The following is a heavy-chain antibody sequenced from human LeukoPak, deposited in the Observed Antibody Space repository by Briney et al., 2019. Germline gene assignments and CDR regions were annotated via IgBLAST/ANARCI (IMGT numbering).Heavy chain of an antibody. Sequence: SETLSLTCTVSSGSISSYYWSWIRQPPGKGLEWIGYIYYSGSTNYNPSLKSRVTISVDTSKNQFSLKLSSVTAADTAVYYCATYSSSAGGGAFDIWGQGTMVTVSS. V-gene: IGHV4-59*01. CDR1: SGSISSYY. CDR2: IYYSGST. CDR3: ATYSSSAGGGAFDI. D-gene: IGHD6-6*01. J-gene: IGHJ3*02.